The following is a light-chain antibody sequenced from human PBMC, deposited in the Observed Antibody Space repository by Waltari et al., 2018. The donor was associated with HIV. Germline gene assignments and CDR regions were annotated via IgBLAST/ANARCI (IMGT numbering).Light chain of an antibody. V-gene: IGLV1-44*01. CDR1: SANIGSRT. CDR2: SNK. Sequence: QSVLTQPPSASGTPGQRVTISCSGSSANIGSRTVSWYQQLPGTAPKLLIYSNKPRPSGVPDRFSGSKSGTSAALAISGLQSEDEADYYCATWDDSLNGYVLGAGTRVTVL. J-gene: IGLJ1*01. CDR3: ATWDDSLNGYV.